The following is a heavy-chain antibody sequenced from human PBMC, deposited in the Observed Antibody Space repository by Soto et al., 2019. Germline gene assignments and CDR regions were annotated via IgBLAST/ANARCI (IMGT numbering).Heavy chain of an antibody. V-gene: IGHV1-2*04. CDR2: INPNSGGT. Sequence: ASVEVSCKASGYTFTGYYMHWVRQAPGQGLEWMGWINPNSGGTNYAQKFQGWVTMTRDTSISTAYMELSRLRSDDTAVYYCARGPHGYYYYGMDVWGQGTTVTVSS. CDR3: ARGPHGYYYYGMDV. CDR1: GYTFTGYY. J-gene: IGHJ6*02.